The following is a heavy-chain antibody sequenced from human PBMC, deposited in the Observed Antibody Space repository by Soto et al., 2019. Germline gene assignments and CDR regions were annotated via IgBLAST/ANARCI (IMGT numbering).Heavy chain of an antibody. J-gene: IGHJ6*02. V-gene: IGHV4-34*01. CDR1: GGSFSGYE. Sequence: XTLSLPCAVYGGSFSGYEWSWIRQPPGKGLEWIGEINHSGSTNYNPSLKSRVTISVDKSKNQFSLKLSSVTAADTAVYYCARGPPYYYYGMDVWGQGTTVTVTS. CDR2: INHSGST. CDR3: ARGPPYYYYGMDV.